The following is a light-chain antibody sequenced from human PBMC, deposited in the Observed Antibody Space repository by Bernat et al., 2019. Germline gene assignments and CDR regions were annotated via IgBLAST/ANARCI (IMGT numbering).Light chain of an antibody. J-gene: IGLJ2*01. CDR3: SSYTSSSTVI. Sequence: QSALTQPASVSGSPGQSITISCTGTSSDVGGYNYVSWYQQHPGKAPKLMIYDVGNRPSEASTRFSGSKSGNTASLTISGLQPEDEADYYCSSYTSSSTVIFGGGTKLAVL. CDR2: DVG. CDR1: SSDVGGYNY. V-gene: IGLV2-14*01.